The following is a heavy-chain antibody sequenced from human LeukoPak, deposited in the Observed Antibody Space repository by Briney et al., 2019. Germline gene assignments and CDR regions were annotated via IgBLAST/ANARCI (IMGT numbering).Heavy chain of an antibody. CDR3: ARKLGTYCYYMDV. D-gene: IGHD7-27*01. Sequence: GGSLRLSCAASGFTFSSYAMHWVRQAPGKGLEWVAVISYDGSNKYYADSVKGRFTISRDNSKNTLYLQMNSLRAEDTAVYYCARKLGTYCYYMDVWGKGTTVTVSS. CDR2: ISYDGSNK. V-gene: IGHV3-30*14. CDR1: GFTFSSYA. J-gene: IGHJ6*03.